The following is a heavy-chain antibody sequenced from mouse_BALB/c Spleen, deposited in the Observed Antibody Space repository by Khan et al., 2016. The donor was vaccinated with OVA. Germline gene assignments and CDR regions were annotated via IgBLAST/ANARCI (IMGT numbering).Heavy chain of an antibody. Sequence: QVQLKQSGPGLVQPSQSLSITCTVSGFSLTNYGVHWVRQSPGKGLEWLGVIWSGGSTDYHAAFISRLSISKDNSKSQVFFKMNSLQPNDTAMYYCARNYEYDEGLAYGGQGTLVTVSA. CDR2: IWSGGST. CDR3: ARNYEYDEGLAY. J-gene: IGHJ3*01. D-gene: IGHD2-4*01. V-gene: IGHV2-2*02. CDR1: GFSLTNYG.